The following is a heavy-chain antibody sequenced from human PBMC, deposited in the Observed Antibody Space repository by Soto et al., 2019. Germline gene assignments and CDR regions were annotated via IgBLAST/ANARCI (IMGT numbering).Heavy chain of an antibody. J-gene: IGHJ4*02. D-gene: IGHD6-19*01. CDR2: ISAYNGNT. CDR3: ARDWGIAVAEALDY. Sequence: QVQLVQSGAEVKKPGASVKVSCKASGYTFTSYGISWVRQAPGQGLEWMGWISAYNGNTNYAQKLQGRVTMTTDTSTRTAYMERRRLRSDDTAVYYCARDWGIAVAEALDYWGQGTLVTVSS. CDR1: GYTFTSYG. V-gene: IGHV1-18*01.